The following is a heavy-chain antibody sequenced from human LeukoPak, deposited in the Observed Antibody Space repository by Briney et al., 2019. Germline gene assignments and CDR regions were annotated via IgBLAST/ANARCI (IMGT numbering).Heavy chain of an antibody. CDR1: GFTFSSYS. D-gene: IGHD6-13*01. CDR2: ISSSSSYI. V-gene: IGHV3-21*01. Sequence: PGGSLRLSCAASGFTFSSYSMNWVRQVPGKGLEWVSSISSSSSYIYYADSVKGRFTISRDNAKNSLYLQMNSLRAEDTAVYYCAREEIAAADSFDYWGQGTLVTVSS. CDR3: AREEIAAADSFDY. J-gene: IGHJ4*02.